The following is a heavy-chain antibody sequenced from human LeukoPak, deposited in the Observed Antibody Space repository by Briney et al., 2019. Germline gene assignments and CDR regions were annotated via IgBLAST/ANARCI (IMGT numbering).Heavy chain of an antibody. CDR2: ISWNSGRI. V-gene: IGHV3-9*01. CDR3: ARVHYFYGGNSEVYFDY. J-gene: IGHJ4*02. Sequence: GGSLRLSCAASGFTFDNYAMHWVRQAPGKGLEWVSGISWNSGRIGYADSVKGRFTISRDNAKNSLYLQMNSLRAEDTAVYYCARVHYFYGGNSEVYFDYWGQGTLVTVSS. CDR1: GFTFDNYA. D-gene: IGHD4-23*01.